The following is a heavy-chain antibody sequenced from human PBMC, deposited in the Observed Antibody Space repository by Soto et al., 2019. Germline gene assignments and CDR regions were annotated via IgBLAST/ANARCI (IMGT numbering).Heavy chain of an antibody. CDR3: ATRSPAFDY. J-gene: IGHJ4*02. CDR1: GYTFTSYG. Sequence: QVQLVQSGPEVEKPGASVKVSCKTSGYTFTSYGISWVRQAPGQGLEWMGWISTDKGKTNYAQKFQGRVTMTTDTSTSTAYMELRSLTSDDTAVYYCATRSPAFDYWGLGTLVTVS. V-gene: IGHV1-18*01. CDR2: ISTDKGKT.